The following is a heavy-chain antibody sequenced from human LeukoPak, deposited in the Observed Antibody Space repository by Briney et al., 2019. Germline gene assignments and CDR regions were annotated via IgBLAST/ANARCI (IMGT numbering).Heavy chain of an antibody. CDR1: GFTFSSYS. D-gene: IGHD3-10*01. CDR2: ISSSSSYI. V-gene: IGHV3-21*01. CDR3: ARETRLGEGFDY. J-gene: IGHJ4*02. Sequence: GGSLRLSCAASGFTFSSYSMNWVRQVPGKGLEWVSSISSSSSYIYYADSVKGRFTISRDNAKNSLYLQMNSLRAEDTAVYYCARETRLGEGFDYWGEGTLVTVSS.